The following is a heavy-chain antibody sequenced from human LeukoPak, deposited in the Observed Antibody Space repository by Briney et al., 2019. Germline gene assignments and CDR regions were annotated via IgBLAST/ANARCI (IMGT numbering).Heavy chain of an antibody. J-gene: IGHJ4*02. Sequence: SVKVSFKASGGTFSIYAISWVRQAPGQGLEWMGRIIPILGIANYAQKFQGRVTITADKSTSTAYMELSSLRSEDTAVYYCARDRADGYCSSTSCYLLGYWGQGTLVTVSS. D-gene: IGHD2-2*01. V-gene: IGHV1-69*04. CDR3: ARDRADGYCSSTSCYLLGY. CDR2: IIPILGIA. CDR1: GGTFSIYA.